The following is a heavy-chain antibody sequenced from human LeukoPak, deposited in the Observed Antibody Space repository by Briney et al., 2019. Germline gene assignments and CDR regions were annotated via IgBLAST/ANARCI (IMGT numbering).Heavy chain of an antibody. J-gene: IGHJ6*03. CDR2: ISVSGTTI. Sequence: GGSLSLSCPATGFTFRDYEMNWVRQPPGRGREWLSHISVSGTTIHYAGSVKGRFTISRDNAKNSVYLQMTSLRAEDTAVYYCARDRGYSGSYYYYYMDVWGKGTTVTVSS. CDR3: ARDRGYSGSYYYYYMDV. V-gene: IGHV3-48*01. CDR1: GFTFRDYE. D-gene: IGHD1-26*01.